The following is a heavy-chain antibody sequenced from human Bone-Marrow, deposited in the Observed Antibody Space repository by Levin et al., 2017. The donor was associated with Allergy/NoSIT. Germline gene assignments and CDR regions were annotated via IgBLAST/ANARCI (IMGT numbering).Heavy chain of an antibody. CDR3: ARLPLVSASMEWSLRR. D-gene: IGHD2-8*01. CDR2: ISNDGNEE. CDR1: GFSLNTYA. J-gene: IGHJ4*02. V-gene: IGHV3-30*04. Sequence: GGSLRLSCAASGFSLNTYALHWFRQAPGKGLEWVAVISNDGNEEVYADAVRGRFTLSRDHATNTLFLHMNSLRSEDTATYFCARLPLVSASMEWSLRRWGQGTLVAVSS.